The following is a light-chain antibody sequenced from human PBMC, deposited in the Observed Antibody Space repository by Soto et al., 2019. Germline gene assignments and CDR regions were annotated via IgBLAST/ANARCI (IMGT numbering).Light chain of an antibody. CDR2: SAS. Sequence: DIQMNQSPSSVSASVGDRVTITCQASQGMSRSLAWYQQKPGKAPKLLIYSASSLQSGVPSRFSGSGFGTDFTLTISSLQPEDFATYYCQQADTFPITFGQGTRLEIK. J-gene: IGKJ5*01. CDR1: QGMSRS. CDR3: QQADTFPIT. V-gene: IGKV1D-12*01.